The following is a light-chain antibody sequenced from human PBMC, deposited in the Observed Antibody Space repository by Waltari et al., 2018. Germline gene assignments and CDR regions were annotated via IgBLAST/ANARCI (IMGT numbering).Light chain of an antibody. J-gene: IGLJ3*02. V-gene: IGLV2-23*01. Sequence: DQQNPGKAPNFMSYEGNTRPSGVSKRFAGSKAGNTASLTISGLQAEDEADYYCYSYAGSGTWVFGGGTKLTVL. CDR2: EGN. CDR3: YSYAGSGTWV.